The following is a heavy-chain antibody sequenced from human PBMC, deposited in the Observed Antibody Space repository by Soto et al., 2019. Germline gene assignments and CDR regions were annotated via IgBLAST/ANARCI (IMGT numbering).Heavy chain of an antibody. CDR2: IYHSGST. Sequence: QVQLQESGPGLVKPSGTLSLTCAVSSGSISSSNWWSWVRQPPGKGLEWIGEIYHSGSTNYNPSLKSRVTISVDKSKNQFSLKLSSVTAADTAVYYCARGSRYCSSTSCYYSYYYYMDVWGKGTTVTVSS. J-gene: IGHJ6*03. V-gene: IGHV4-4*02. CDR1: SGSISSSNW. CDR3: ARGSRYCSSTSCYYSYYYYMDV. D-gene: IGHD2-2*01.